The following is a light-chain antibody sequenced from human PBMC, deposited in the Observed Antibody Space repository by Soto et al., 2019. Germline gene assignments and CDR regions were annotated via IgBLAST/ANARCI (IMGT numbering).Light chain of an antibody. J-gene: IGKJ1*01. V-gene: IGKV3-15*01. CDR1: QSVSSN. Sequence: EIVMTQSPATLSVSPGERATLSCRASQSVSSNLAWYQQKPGQAPRLLIYGASTRATGIPARFSGSGSGTEFTITLSSLQSEDFAVYYWQQYNNWPPWTVGQGTKVEIK. CDR3: QQYNNWPPWT. CDR2: GAS.